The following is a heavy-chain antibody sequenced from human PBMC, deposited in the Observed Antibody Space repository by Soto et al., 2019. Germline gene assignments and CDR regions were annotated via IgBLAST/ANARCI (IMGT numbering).Heavy chain of an antibody. J-gene: IGHJ4*02. CDR2: VYYNGIT. CDR1: GGSINNHY. V-gene: IGHV4-59*11. Sequence: QVQLQESGPGLVKPSETLSLTCTVSGGSINNHYWSWIRQPPGKGLEWLGYVYYNGITNYNPSLKSRVSMSADTSKSQLSLNLTSLNAADTAIYYCTRANWYSEYWGQGTLVTVSS. D-gene: IGHD7-27*01. CDR3: TRANWYSEY.